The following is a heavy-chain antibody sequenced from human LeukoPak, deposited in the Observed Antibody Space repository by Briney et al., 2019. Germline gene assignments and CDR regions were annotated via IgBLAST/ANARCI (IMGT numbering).Heavy chain of an antibody. V-gene: IGHV1-69*05. CDR2: IIPIFGTA. CDR3: ARGGEAAIFGVVIIPPQYYYYYMDV. Sequence: GSSVTVSCKASGGTFSSYAISWVRQAPGQGLEWMGGIIPIFGTANYAQKFQGRVTITTDESTSTAYMELSSLRSEDTAVYYCARGGEAAIFGVVIIPPQYYYYYMDVWGKGTTVTVSS. D-gene: IGHD3-3*01. CDR1: GGTFSSYA. J-gene: IGHJ6*03.